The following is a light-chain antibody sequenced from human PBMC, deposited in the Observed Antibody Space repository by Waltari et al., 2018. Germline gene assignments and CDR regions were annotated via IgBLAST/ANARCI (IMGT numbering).Light chain of an antibody. Sequence: EMVMTQSPATLSVSPGERATLSCRASQSFSSNLAWYQHKPGQAPSLLIDGVSTRATGVPARFSGSGSGTEFTLTISSLQSEDFAVYYCQHYSNWPTFGQGTRVEIK. CDR1: QSFSSN. V-gene: IGKV3-15*01. CDR2: GVS. J-gene: IGKJ1*01. CDR3: QHYSNWPT.